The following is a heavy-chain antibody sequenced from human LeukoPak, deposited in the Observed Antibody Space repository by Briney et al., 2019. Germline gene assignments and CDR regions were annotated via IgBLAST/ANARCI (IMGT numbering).Heavy chain of an antibody. CDR2: EGSEK. V-gene: IGHV3-7*05. CDR1: GFTFSSYW. J-gene: IGHJ4*02. CDR3: ARHGNYYFDY. D-gene: IGHD1-26*01. Sequence: PGGSLRLSCAASGFTFSSYWMNWVRQAPGKGLEWVASEGSEKYYVDSVKGRFTISRDNAKNSLYLQMNSLRAEDTAVYYCARHGNYYFDYWGQGTLVTVSS.